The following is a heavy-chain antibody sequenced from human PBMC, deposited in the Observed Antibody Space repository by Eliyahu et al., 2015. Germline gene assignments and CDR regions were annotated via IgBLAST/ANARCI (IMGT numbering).Heavy chain of an antibody. CDR3: ARVAASGSYVGAFDI. CDR2: IYPGDSDT. CDR1: GYTFTNYW. D-gene: IGHD3-16*01. J-gene: IGHJ3*02. Sequence: ISCKGSGYTFTNYWIGWVRQMPGKGLEWMGIIYPGDSDTRYSPSFKGQVTISADKSDSTAYLQWSSLEASDGPQNFRARVAASGSYVGAFDIWGQGTMVTVSS. V-gene: IGHV5-51*01.